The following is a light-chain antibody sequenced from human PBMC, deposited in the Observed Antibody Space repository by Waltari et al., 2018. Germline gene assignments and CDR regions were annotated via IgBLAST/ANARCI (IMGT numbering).Light chain of an antibody. CDR3: PQTYSTPGLT. V-gene: IGKV1-39*01. Sequence: DIQMTQSPSSLSASVGDIVTITCRASQSISSYLNWYQQKPGRAPKLLIDAAYSLPSGVPSMFSGSGSGTDFALTITSLQTEDIGTYYCPQTYSTPGLTFGGGTKVAI. CDR1: QSISSY. J-gene: IGKJ4*01. CDR2: AAY.